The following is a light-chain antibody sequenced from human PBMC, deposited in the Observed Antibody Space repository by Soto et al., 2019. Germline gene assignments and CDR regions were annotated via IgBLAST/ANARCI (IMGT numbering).Light chain of an antibody. CDR2: DTN. V-gene: IGLV1-51*01. CDR1: SSNIGNYH. CDR3: GTWDTSLSVGV. Sequence: QSVLTQPPSLSAAPGEKVTISCSGSSSNIGNYHVCWYQQFLGTAPRLLIYDTNKRRSGIPDRFSGSKSGTSATLSITGLRTGDEADYYCGTWDTSLSVGVFGGGTKLTVL. J-gene: IGLJ2*01.